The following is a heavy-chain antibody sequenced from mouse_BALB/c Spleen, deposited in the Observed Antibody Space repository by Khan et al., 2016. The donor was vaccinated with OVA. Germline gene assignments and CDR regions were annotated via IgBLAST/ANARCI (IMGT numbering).Heavy chain of an antibody. V-gene: IGHV3-2*02. CDR2: ISYSGNT. J-gene: IGHJ2*01. CDR1: GYSITSDYA. CDR3: ARVYGGDFDY. D-gene: IGHD1-1*01. Sequence: EVELVESGPGLVKPSQSLSLTCTVTGYSITSDYAWNWIWQFPGNKLEWMGFISYSGNTNYNPSLKSRISITRDTSKNQFFLQLNSVTTEDTATYDCARVYGGDFDYWGQGTTLTVSS.